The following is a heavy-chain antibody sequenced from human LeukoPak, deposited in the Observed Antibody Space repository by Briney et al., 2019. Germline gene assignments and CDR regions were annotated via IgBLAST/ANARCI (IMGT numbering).Heavy chain of an antibody. D-gene: IGHD4-11*01. CDR3: ARALGTTGPADAFDI. CDR2: IYYSGST. Sequence: SETLSLTCTVSGGSISSSSYYWGWIRQPPGKGLEWIGSIYYSGSTYYNPSLKSRVTISVDTSKNQFSLKLSSVTAADTAVYYCARALGTTGPADAFDIWGQGTMVTVSS. J-gene: IGHJ3*02. CDR1: GGSISSSSYY. V-gene: IGHV4-39*01.